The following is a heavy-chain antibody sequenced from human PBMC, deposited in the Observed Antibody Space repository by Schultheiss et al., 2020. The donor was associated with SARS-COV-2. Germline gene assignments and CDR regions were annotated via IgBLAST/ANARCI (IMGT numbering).Heavy chain of an antibody. J-gene: IGHJ6*02. CDR2: IYYSGST. D-gene: IGHD4-17*01. Sequence: SETLSLTCTVSGGSISSGGYYWSWIRQHPGKGLEWIGYIYYSGSTNYNPSLKSRVTISVDKSKNQFSLKLSSVTAADTAVYYCASRLDNYGDYTDYYYGMDVWGQGTTVTVSS. CDR3: ASRLDNYGDYTDYYYGMDV. CDR1: GGSISSGGYY. V-gene: IGHV4-31*03.